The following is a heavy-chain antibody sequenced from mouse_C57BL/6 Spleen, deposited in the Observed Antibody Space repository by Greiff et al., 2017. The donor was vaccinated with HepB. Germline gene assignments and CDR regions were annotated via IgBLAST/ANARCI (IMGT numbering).Heavy chain of an antibody. J-gene: IGHJ2*01. CDR2: INPNNGGT. CDR1: GYTFTDYN. CDR3: ARGNYGNSYYFDY. V-gene: IGHV1-18*01. D-gene: IGHD2-1*01. Sequence: DVKLQESGPELVKPGASVKIPCKASGYTFTDYNMYWVKQSHGKSLEWIGDINPNNGGTIYNQKFKGKATLTVDKSSSTAYMELRSLTSEDTAVYYCARGNYGNSYYFDYWGQGTTLTVSS.